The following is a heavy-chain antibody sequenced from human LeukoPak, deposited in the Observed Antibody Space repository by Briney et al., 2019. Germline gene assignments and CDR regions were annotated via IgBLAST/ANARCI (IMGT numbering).Heavy chain of an antibody. V-gene: IGHV4-34*01. CDR2: INHSGSI. CDR3: ARGAAATY. J-gene: IGHJ4*02. CDR1: GGSFSGYY. Sequence: PSETLSLTCAVYGGSFSGYYWSWIRQPPGKGLEWIGEINHSGSINYNPSLKSRVTISLDTSKNQFSLKLSSVTAAGTAVYYCARGAAATYWGQGTLVTVSS. D-gene: IGHD6-13*01.